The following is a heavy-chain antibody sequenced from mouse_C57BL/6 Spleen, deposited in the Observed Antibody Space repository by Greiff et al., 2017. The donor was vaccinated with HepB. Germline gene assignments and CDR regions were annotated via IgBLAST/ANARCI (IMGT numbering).Heavy chain of an antibody. V-gene: IGHV1-52*01. CDR2: IDPSDSET. CDR3: ARMVYGSHWYFDV. Sequence: QVQLQQPGAELVRPGSSVKLSCKASGYTFTSYWMHWVKQRPIQGLDWIGNIDPSDSETHYNQKFKDKATLTVDKSSSTAYMQLSSLTSADSAVYYCARMVYGSHWYFDVWGTGTTVTVSS. CDR1: GYTFTSYW. J-gene: IGHJ1*03. D-gene: IGHD1-1*01.